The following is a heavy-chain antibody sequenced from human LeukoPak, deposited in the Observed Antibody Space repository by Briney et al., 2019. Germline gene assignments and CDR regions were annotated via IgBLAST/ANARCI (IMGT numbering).Heavy chain of an antibody. Sequence: GGSLRLSCAASGFNFSSYGLPWVRQAPGKGLEWVSAISGSGGSTYYADSVKGRFTISRDNSRNTLYLQMNSLRAEDTAVYYCARDVSSGWYRFSFWGQGTLVTVSS. D-gene: IGHD6-19*01. CDR1: GFNFSSYG. CDR2: ISGSGGST. V-gene: IGHV3-23*01. CDR3: ARDVSSGWYRFSF. J-gene: IGHJ4*02.